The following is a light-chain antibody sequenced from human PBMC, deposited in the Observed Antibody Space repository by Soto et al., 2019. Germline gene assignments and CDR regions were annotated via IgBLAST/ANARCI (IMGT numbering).Light chain of an antibody. CDR2: DAS. Sequence: DIQMTQSPSTLSASMGDRVTITCRASQSIDRKLAWYQQSPEKAPRLLIYDASNLESGVPSRFSGSGSGTEFTLTISSLQPDDFATYYCQQYNTYSSYTFGQGTKLETK. CDR3: QQYNTYSSYT. V-gene: IGKV1-5*01. J-gene: IGKJ2*01. CDR1: QSIDRK.